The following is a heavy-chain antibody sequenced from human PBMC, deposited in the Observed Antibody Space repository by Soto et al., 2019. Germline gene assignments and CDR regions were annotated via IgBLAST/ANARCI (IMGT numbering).Heavy chain of an antibody. D-gene: IGHD1-7*01. CDR2: IYHSGST. CDR1: GGSISSGGYS. CDR3: ARGKTGTLSY. Sequence: QLQLQESGSGLVKPSQTLSLTCAVSGGSISSGGYSWSWIRQPPGKGLEWIGYIYHSGSTYYNPSRKSRVTISVDRPKNQFSLKLSFVTAEDTAVYFCARGKTGTLSYWGQGTLVTVSS. J-gene: IGHJ4*02. V-gene: IGHV4-30-2*01.